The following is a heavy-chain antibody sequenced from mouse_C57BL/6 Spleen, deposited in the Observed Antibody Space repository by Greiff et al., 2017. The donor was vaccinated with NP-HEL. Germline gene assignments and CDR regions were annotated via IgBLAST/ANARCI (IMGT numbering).Heavy chain of an antibody. CDR2: IYPGDGDT. CDR3: ARGGSSSYFDV. V-gene: IGHV1-80*01. CDR1: GYAFSSYW. D-gene: IGHD1-1*01. Sequence: QVQLKESGAELVKPGASVKISCKASGYAFSSYWMNWVKQRPGKGLEWIGQIYPGDGDTNYNGKFKGKATLTADKSSSTAYMQLSSLTSEDSAVYFCARGGSSSYFDVWGTGTTVTVSS. J-gene: IGHJ1*03.